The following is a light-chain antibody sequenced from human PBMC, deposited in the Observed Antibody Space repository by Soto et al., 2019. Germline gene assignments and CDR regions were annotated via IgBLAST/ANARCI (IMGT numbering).Light chain of an antibody. J-gene: IGKJ1*01. CDR2: LRS. CDR3: MHILRIRPST. CDR1: QSLLHSNGYNY. V-gene: IGKV2-28*01. Sequence: DIVMTQSPLSLPVTPGEPASISCRSSQSLLHSNGYNYLDWYMQKPGQSPQLLNYLRSNRASGGRDRLSGSSAGTEFTLTSSRVEAEHVGVYYCMHILRIRPSTLGQGTKAEIK.